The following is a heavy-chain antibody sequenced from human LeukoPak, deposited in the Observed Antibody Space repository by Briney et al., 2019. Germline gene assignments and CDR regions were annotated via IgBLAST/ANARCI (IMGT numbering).Heavy chain of an antibody. Sequence: PGGSLRLSCAASGFTFSSYAMSWVRQAPGKGLEWVSAITGSGGSTYYADSVKGRFTMSRDNSKSTVYLQMNSLRAEDTAVYYSAKVRNGLIPNDYWGQGTLVTVSS. D-gene: IGHD3-16*01. CDR2: ITGSGGST. CDR1: GFTFSSYA. J-gene: IGHJ4*02. CDR3: AKVRNGLIPNDY. V-gene: IGHV3-23*01.